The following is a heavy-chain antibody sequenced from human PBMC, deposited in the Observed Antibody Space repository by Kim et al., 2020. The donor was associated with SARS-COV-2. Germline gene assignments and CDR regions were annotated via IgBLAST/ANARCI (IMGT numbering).Heavy chain of an antibody. D-gene: IGHD3-22*01. Sequence: GGSLRLSCAASGFTFDDYGMSWVRQAPGKGLEWVSGINWNGGSTGYADSVKGRFTISRDNAKNSLYLQMNSLRAEDTALYYCAREGRYYDSSGFYWYFDLWGRGTLVTVSS. V-gene: IGHV3-20*04. CDR3: AREGRYYDSSGFYWYFDL. CDR1: GFTFDDYG. J-gene: IGHJ2*01. CDR2: INWNGGST.